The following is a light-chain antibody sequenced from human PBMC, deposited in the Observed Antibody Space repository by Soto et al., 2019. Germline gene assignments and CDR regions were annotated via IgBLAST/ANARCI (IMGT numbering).Light chain of an antibody. CDR2: DAS. J-gene: IGKJ1*01. Sequence: EIVLTQSPATLSLSPGERATLSCRASQNVANYLDWYQQKPGQAPRLLIYDASTRATGIPARFSGSGSGTEFTLTISSLQSEDFAFYYCQQFHYWWTFGQGTKVDIK. CDR1: QNVANY. V-gene: IGKV3-15*01. CDR3: QQFHYWWT.